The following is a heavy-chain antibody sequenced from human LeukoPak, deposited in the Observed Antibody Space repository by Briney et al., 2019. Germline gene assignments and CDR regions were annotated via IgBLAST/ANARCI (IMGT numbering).Heavy chain of an antibody. V-gene: IGHV1-46*01. CDR2: INPSGGST. J-gene: IGHJ4*02. CDR3: ARDASLEGNYITTLFDY. Sequence: ASVKVSCKASGYTFTSYYMHWVRQAPGQGLEWMGIINPSGGSTSYAQKFQGRVTMTRDTSTSTVYMELSSPRSEDTAVYYCARDASLEGNYITTLFDYWGQGTLVTVSS. D-gene: IGHD4-11*01. CDR1: GYTFTSYY.